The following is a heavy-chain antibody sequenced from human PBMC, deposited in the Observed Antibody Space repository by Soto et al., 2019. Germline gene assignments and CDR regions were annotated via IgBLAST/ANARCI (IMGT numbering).Heavy chain of an antibody. J-gene: IGHJ4*02. D-gene: IGHD4-17*01. CDR2: TYYSGDT. V-gene: IGHV4-30-4*01. CDR3: ARSDNYGACDY. CDR1: GASFSSGDHK. Sequence: QVQLQESGPGLVKPSQTLSLTCSVSGASFSSGDHKWSWIRQPPGKGLEWIGYTYYSGDTYNNPSLKSRLTMSVDTSKNQFCLKLSSVTAADTAVYYGARSDNYGACDYWGQGTLVTVSS.